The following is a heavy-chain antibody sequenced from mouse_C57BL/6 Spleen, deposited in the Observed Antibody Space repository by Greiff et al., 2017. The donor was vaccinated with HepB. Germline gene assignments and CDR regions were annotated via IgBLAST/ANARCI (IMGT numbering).Heavy chain of an antibody. D-gene: IGHD1-1*01. CDR3: ARSRTTVVDWYFDV. J-gene: IGHJ1*03. Sequence: QVQLQQPGAELVMPGASVKLSCKASGYTFTSYWMHWVKQRPGQGLEWIGEIDPSDSYTNYKQKFKGKSTLTVDKSSSPAYMQLSSLTSEDSAVYYCARSRTTVVDWYFDVWGTGTTVTGSS. CDR2: IDPSDSYT. V-gene: IGHV1-69*01. CDR1: GYTFTSYW.